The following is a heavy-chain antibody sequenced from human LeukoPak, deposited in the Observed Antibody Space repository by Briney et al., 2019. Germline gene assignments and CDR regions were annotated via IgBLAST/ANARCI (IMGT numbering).Heavy chain of an antibody. D-gene: IGHD1-1*01. CDR3: ARGRGYNRILLDP. CDR1: GYTFTGYY. CDR2: MNPNSGNT. Sequence: ASVKVSCKASGYTFTGYYMHWVRQATGQGLEWMGWMNPNSGNTGYAQKFQGRVTMTRNTSISTAYMELSSLRSEDTAVYYCARGRGYNRILLDPWGQGTLVTVSS. V-gene: IGHV1-8*02. J-gene: IGHJ5*02.